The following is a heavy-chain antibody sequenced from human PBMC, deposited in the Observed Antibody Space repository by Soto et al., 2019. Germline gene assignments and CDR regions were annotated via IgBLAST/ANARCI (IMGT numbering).Heavy chain of an antibody. D-gene: IGHD3-22*01. Sequence: HPGGSLRLSCAASGFTFSGSSMHWVRQASGKGLEWVGRIRSKANSYATAYAASVKGRFTISRDDSKNTAYLQMNSLKTEDTAVYYCTRPNPYYYDSSGYSDYWGQGTLVTVSS. V-gene: IGHV3-73*01. CDR1: GFTFSGSS. J-gene: IGHJ4*02. CDR3: TRPNPYYYDSSGYSDY. CDR2: IRSKANSYAT.